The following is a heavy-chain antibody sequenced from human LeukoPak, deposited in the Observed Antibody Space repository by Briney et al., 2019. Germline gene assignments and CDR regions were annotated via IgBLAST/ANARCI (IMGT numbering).Heavy chain of an antibody. CDR1: GGSISSGGYY. CDR2: IYYSGST. Sequence: PSETLSLTCTVSGGSISSGGYYWSWIRQHPGKGLEWIGYIYYSGSTYYNPSLKSRVTISVDTSKNQFPLKLSSVTAADTAVYYCARARYYYDSSGYYPMATYYFDYWGQGTLVTVSS. D-gene: IGHD3-22*01. V-gene: IGHV4-31*03. CDR3: ARARYYYDSSGYYPMATYYFDY. J-gene: IGHJ4*02.